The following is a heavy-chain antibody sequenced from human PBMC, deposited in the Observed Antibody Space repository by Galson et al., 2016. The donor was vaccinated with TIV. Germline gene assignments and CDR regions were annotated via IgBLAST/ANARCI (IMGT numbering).Heavy chain of an antibody. CDR2: IYPSGAS. D-gene: IGHD3-22*01. CDR1: GLLVSDSY. Sequence: SLRLSCAASGLLVSDSYMSWVRQPPGEGLEWVSIIYPSGASYYPESTESVKGRFTISRDNSKNTVFLQINSLKSEDTAVYFCARGTAYDSSSPGVLDIWGQRTMVTVSS. V-gene: IGHV3-53*05. J-gene: IGHJ3*02. CDR3: ARGTAYDSSSPGVLDI.